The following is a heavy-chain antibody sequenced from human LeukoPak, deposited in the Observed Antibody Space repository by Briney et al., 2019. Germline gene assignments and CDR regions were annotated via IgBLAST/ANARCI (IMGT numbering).Heavy chain of an antibody. J-gene: IGHJ4*02. CDR2: INPNSGDT. D-gene: IGHD3-22*01. Sequence: ASVKVSCKASGYTFTSYYMHWVRQAPGQGLEWMGWINPNSGDTNYAQKFQGRVTMTRDTSINTAYMELSRLRSDDTAVFYCARDERYDSSGYPFDYWGQGTLVTVSS. CDR1: GYTFTSYY. V-gene: IGHV1-2*02. CDR3: ARDERYDSSGYPFDY.